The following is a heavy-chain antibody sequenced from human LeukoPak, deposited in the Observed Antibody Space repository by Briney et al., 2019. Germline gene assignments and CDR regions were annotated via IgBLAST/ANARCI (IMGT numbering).Heavy chain of an antibody. CDR1: GYTFTSYD. Sequence: ASVKVSCKASGYTFTSYDINWVRQATGQGLEWMGWMNPNSGITGYAQKFQGRVTMTRNTSISTAYMGLSSLRSEDTAVYYCAREQSSYDFWSGFYYYYGMDVWGQGTTVTVSS. CDR3: AREQSSYDFWSGFYYYYGMDV. V-gene: IGHV1-8*01. D-gene: IGHD3-3*01. J-gene: IGHJ6*02. CDR2: MNPNSGIT.